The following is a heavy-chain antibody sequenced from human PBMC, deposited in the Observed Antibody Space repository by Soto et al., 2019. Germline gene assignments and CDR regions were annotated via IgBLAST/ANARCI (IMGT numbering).Heavy chain of an antibody. CDR2: ISYDGSNK. CDR3: ARDRTLLWYYDFWSGPYYYYGMDV. D-gene: IGHD3-3*01. CDR1: GFTFSSYA. J-gene: IGHJ6*02. Sequence: GGSLRLSCASSGFTFSSYAMHWVRQAPGKGLEWVAVISYDGSNKYYADSVKGRFTISRDNSKNRLYLQMNSLRAEDTAVYYCARDRTLLWYYDFWSGPYYYYGMDVWGQGTTVTVS. V-gene: IGHV3-30-3*01.